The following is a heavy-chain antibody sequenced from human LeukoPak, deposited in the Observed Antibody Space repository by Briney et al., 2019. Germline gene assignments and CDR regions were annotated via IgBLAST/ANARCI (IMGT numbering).Heavy chain of an antibody. CDR2: ISGSGGST. CDR1: GFTFSSYA. D-gene: IGHD3-22*01. V-gene: IGHV3-23*01. J-gene: IGHJ3*02. CDR3: AKDMITMIVVGAFDI. Sequence: PGGSLRLSCAASGFTFSSYAMSWIRQAPVKGLEWVSAISGSGGSTYYADSVKGRFTISRDNSKNTLYLQMNSLRAEDTAVYYCAKDMITMIVVGAFDIWGQGTMVTVSS.